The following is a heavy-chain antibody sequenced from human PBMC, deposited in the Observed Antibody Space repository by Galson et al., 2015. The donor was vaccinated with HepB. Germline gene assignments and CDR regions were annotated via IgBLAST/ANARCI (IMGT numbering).Heavy chain of an antibody. CDR3: ARSNAGQEWAGKYPVWGSYRSTTRNWFDP. J-gene: IGHJ5*02. Sequence: SETLSLTCAVYGGSFSGYYWSWIRQPPGKGLEWIGEINHSGSTNYNPSLKSRVTISVDTSKNQFSLKLSSVTAADTAVYYCARSNAGQEWAGKYPVWGSYRSTTRNWFDPWGQGTLVTVSS. CDR1: GGSFSGYY. V-gene: IGHV4-34*01. CDR2: INHSGST. D-gene: IGHD3-16*02.